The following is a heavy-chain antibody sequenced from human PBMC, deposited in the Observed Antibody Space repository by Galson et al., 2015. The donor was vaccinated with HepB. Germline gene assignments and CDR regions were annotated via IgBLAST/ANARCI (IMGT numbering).Heavy chain of an antibody. Sequence: SVKVSCKASGYTFTGYYMHWVRQAPGQGLEWMGWINPNSGGTNYAQKFQGWVTMTRDTSISTAYMELSRLRSDDTAVYYCARELRGTQVTGRLGYFDLWGRGTLVTVSS. V-gene: IGHV1-2*04. CDR1: GYTFTGYY. J-gene: IGHJ2*01. CDR2: INPNSGGT. CDR3: ARELRGTQVTGRLGYFDL. D-gene: IGHD3-10*01.